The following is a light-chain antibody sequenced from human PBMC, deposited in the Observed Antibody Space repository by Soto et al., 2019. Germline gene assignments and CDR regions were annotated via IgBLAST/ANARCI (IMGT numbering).Light chain of an antibody. J-gene: IGKJ5*01. CDR1: QHISDS. CDR3: QQSYSTTVT. CDR2: AAS. Sequence: IQMTQSPSSLSSSFGDRVTITWQASQHISDSLNWYQQKPGKAPKLLTYAASSLQSGAPSRFSVSGSGTDFTLTISRLKTEDFATYYCQQSYSTTVTFRQGTRLEIK. V-gene: IGKV1-39*01.